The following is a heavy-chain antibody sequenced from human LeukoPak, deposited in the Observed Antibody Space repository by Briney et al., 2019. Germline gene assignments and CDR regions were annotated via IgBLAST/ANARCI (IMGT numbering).Heavy chain of an antibody. D-gene: IGHD3-22*01. J-gene: IGHJ6*03. V-gene: IGHV3-53*01. CDR1: GFTVSTNY. CDR2: IYIGGST. CDR3: AREQYYYDSSGSNYYYMDV. Sequence: GGSLRLSCAASGFTVSTNYMNWVRQAPGKGLDWVAVIYIGGSTYYADSVKGRLTISRDNSKNTLYLQTNSLRAEDTAVYYCAREQYYYDSSGSNYYYMDVWGKGTTVTISS.